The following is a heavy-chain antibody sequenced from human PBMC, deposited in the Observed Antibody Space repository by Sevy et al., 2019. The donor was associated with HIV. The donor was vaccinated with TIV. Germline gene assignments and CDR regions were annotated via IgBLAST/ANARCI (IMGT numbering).Heavy chain of an antibody. CDR2: ISSSSTYI. CDR3: ARDSGYYDSRKAFDY. J-gene: IGHJ4*02. Sequence: GGSLRLSCAASGFTFSPYIINWVRQAPGKGLEWVSSISSSSTYIDYAHSVKGRFAISRDNAKNSLYLQMNSLRAEDTAVYYCARDSGYYDSRKAFDYWGQGTLVTVSS. CDR1: GFTFSPYI. V-gene: IGHV3-21*01. D-gene: IGHD3-22*01.